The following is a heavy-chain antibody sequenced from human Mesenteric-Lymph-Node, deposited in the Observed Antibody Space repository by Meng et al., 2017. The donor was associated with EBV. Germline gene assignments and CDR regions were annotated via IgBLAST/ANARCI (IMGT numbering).Heavy chain of an antibody. CDR2: ISSSSSYM. CDR3: GRGASFLDY. J-gene: IGHJ4*02. CDR1: GFSFSSYN. V-gene: IGHV3-21*01. Sequence: EVQLVESGGGLVKPGGSLRLSCAASGFSFSSYNMNWLRQAPGKGLEWVSSISSSSSYMYYVDSVKGRFTISRDNAKNSVYLQMNGLRVEDSAVYYCGRGASFLDYWGQGIRVTVSS.